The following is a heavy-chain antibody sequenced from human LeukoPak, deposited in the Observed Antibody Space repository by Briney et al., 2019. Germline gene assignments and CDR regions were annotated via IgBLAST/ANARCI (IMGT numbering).Heavy chain of an antibody. CDR1: GFTFSSYA. CDR3: AKDWSPASGRGGYFDY. CDR2: ISGSGGST. D-gene: IGHD6-13*01. V-gene: IGHV3-23*01. J-gene: IGHJ4*02. Sequence: GGSLRLSCAASGFTFSSYAMSWVRQAPGKGLEWVSAISGSGGSTYYADSVKGRFTISRDNSKNTLYLQMNSLRAEDTAVYYCAKDWSPASGRGGYFDYWGQGTLVTVSS.